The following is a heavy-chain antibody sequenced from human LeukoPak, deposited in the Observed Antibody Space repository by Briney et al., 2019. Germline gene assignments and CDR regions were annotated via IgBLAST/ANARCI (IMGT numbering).Heavy chain of an antibody. J-gene: IGHJ1*01. CDR3: ARVRDDYYDSSVAFQH. CDR2: IYTRGST. Sequence: SETLSLTCTVSGGSISSGSYYWSWIRQPAGKGLEWIGRIYTRGSTNYNPSLKSRVTISVDTSKNQFSLKLSSVTAADTAVYYCARVRDDYYDSSVAFQHWGQGTLVTVSS. V-gene: IGHV4-61*02. CDR1: GGSISSGSYY. D-gene: IGHD3-22*01.